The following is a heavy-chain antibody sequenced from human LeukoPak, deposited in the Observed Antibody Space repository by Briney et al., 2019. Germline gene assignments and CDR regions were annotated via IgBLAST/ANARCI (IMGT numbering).Heavy chain of an antibody. CDR2: INPNSGGT. J-gene: IGHJ6*02. V-gene: IGHV1-2*02. CDR1: GYTFTGYY. Sequence: ASVKVSCKASGYTFTGYYMHWVRQAPGQGLEWMGWINPNSGGTNYAQKFQGRVTMTRDTSISTAYMELSRLRSDDTAVYYCASHPEFYYYDSSGYYLRNYYYGMDVWGQGTTVTVSS. CDR3: ASHPEFYYYDSSGYYLRNYYYGMDV. D-gene: IGHD3-22*01.